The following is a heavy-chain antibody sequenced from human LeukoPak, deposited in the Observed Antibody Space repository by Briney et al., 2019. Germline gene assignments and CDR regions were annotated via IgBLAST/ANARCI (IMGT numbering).Heavy chain of an antibody. D-gene: IGHD3-3*01. CDR3: AKGRAGNYDFWSGYYGYYYYYMDV. J-gene: IGHJ6*03. V-gene: IGHV3-23*01. CDR1: GFTFSSYA. CDR2: ISGSGGST. Sequence: GGSLRLSCAASGFTFSSYAMSWVRQAPGKGLEWVSAISGSGGSTYYADSVKGRFTISRDNSKNTLYLQMNSLRAEDTAVYYCAKGRAGNYDFWSGYYGYYYYYMDVWGKGTTVTVSS.